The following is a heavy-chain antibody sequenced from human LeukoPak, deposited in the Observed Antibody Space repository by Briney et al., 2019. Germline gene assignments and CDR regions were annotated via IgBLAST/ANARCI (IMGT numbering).Heavy chain of an antibody. CDR3: AKDRRIAARPLNWFDP. V-gene: IGHV3-23*01. CDR1: GFTFSNSA. Sequence: GGSLRLSCAASGFTFSNSAMGWVRQAPGKGLEWVSAISGSGGSTHYADSVKGRFTISRDSSKNTLHLQMNSLRAEDTAVYYCAKDRRIAARPLNWFDPWGQGTLVTVSS. CDR2: ISGSGGST. D-gene: IGHD6-6*01. J-gene: IGHJ5*02.